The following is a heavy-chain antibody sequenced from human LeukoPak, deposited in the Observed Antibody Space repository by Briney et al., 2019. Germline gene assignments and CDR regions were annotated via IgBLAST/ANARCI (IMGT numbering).Heavy chain of an antibody. D-gene: IGHD6-19*01. CDR1: GGSISSSSYY. CDR3: ARHPSSGWTFFDY. CDR2: IYYSGSGRT. V-gene: IGHV4-39*01. Sequence: SETLSLTCTVSGGSISSSSYYWGWIRQPPGKGLEWIGSIYYSGSGRTYYNPSLKSRVTISVDTSKNQFSLKLSSVTAADTAVFYCARHPSSGWTFFDYWGQGTPVTVPS. J-gene: IGHJ4*02.